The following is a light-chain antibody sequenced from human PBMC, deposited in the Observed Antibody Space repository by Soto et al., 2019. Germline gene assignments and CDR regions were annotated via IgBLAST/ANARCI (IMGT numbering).Light chain of an antibody. J-gene: IGKJ1*01. CDR2: GAS. Sequence: EIVMTLAPATLSVSPGERATLSCRASQSVSSNLAWYQQKPGQAPRLLIYGASTRATGIPARFSGSGSGTEFTLTISSLQSEDFAVYYCQQYNNWLGTFGQGTKVDIK. CDR3: QQYNNWLGT. CDR1: QSVSSN. V-gene: IGKV3-15*01.